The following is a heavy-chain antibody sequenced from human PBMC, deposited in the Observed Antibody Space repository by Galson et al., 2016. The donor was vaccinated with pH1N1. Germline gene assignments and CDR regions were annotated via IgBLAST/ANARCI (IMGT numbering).Heavy chain of an antibody. J-gene: IGHJ6*02. D-gene: IGHD1-20*01. CDR3: ARKKITATQSLLNYYYYGMDV. CDR1: GFTFRNYG. Sequence: SLRLSCAVSGFTFRNYGLHWVRQAPGKGLEWVAVIWYDGSKTYYADSVKGRFTISRDNSKNTLDLQMNSLRVEDTAVYYCARKKITATQSLLNYYYYGMDVWGQGTAVTVSS. V-gene: IGHV3-33*01. CDR2: IWYDGSKT.